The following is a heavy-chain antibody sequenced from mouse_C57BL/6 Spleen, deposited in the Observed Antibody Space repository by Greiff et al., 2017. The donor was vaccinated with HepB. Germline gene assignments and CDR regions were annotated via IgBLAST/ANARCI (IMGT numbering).Heavy chain of an antibody. CDR3: ARKTGTWDYFDY. V-gene: IGHV1-18*01. Sequence: EVQLQQSGPELVKPGASVKILCKASGYTFTDYNMDWVKQSHGKSLEWIGDINPNNGGTIYNQKFKGKATLTVDKSSSTAYMELRSLTSEDTAVYYCARKTGTWDYFDYWGQGTTLTVSS. CDR1: GYTFTDYN. CDR2: INPNNGGT. D-gene: IGHD4-1*01. J-gene: IGHJ2*01.